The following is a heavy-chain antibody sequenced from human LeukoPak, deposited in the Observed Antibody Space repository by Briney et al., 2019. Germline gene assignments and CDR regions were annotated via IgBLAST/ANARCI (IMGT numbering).Heavy chain of an antibody. CDR2: IRSDGNKK. J-gene: IGHJ4*02. D-gene: IGHD4-17*01. Sequence: GGSLRLSCAASVFTFSSYGMYWVRQAPGKGLEWVAFIRSDGNKKYYADSVKGRFTISRDNSRNTLYLQMNSLRTEDTAVYYCAKDLNYGELVDSWGKGTLVTVSS. CDR3: AKDLNYGELVDS. CDR1: VFTFSSYG. V-gene: IGHV3-30*02.